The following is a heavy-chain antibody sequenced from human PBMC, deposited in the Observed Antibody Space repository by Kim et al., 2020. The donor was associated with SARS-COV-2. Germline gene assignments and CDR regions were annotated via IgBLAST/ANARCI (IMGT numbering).Heavy chain of an antibody. CDR2: YY. CDR3: ARQRPGPIDY. Sequence: YYEYAVSVKSRITINPDPPKNQFSLQLNSVTPEDTAVYYCARQRPGPIDYWGQGTLVTVSS. V-gene: IGHV6-1*01. D-gene: IGHD6-25*01. J-gene: IGHJ4*02.